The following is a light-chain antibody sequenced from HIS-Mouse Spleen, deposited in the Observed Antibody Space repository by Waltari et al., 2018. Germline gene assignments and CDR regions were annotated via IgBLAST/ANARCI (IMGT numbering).Light chain of an antibody. CDR3: QQYNSYSWT. J-gene: IGKJ1*01. Sequence: DIQMTQSPSTLSASVGDRVPITCRASQSISSWLAWYQQNPGKDPKLLIYKASSLESGVPSRFSGSGSGTEFTLTISSLQPDDFATYYCQQYNSYSWTFGQGTKVEIK. CDR2: KAS. CDR1: QSISSW. V-gene: IGKV1-5*03.